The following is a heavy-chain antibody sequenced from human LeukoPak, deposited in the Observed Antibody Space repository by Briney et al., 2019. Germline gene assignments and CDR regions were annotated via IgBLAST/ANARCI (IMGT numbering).Heavy chain of an antibody. CDR3: AKGYEQWLNC. J-gene: IGHJ4*02. V-gene: IGHV3-23*01. CDR1: GFTFSSYA. CDR2: ISGGGNSA. Sequence: GGSLRLSCAASGFTFSSYAMSWVRQAPGKGLEWVSAISGGGNSAYYADSVKGRFTISRDNSKNTLYLQVNSLRAEDTAVHYCAKGYEQWLNCWGQGTLVTVSS. D-gene: IGHD6-19*01.